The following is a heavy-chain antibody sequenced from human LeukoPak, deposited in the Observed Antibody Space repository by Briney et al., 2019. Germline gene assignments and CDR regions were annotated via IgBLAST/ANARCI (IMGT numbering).Heavy chain of an antibody. CDR2: ISGRSDSI. V-gene: IGHV3-23*01. CDR3: ARSITMVRGVINYGMDV. D-gene: IGHD3-10*01. J-gene: IGHJ6*02. CDR1: GFTFSSYT. Sequence: PGGSLRLSCAASGFTFSSYTLSWVRQAPGKGLERVSGISGRSDSIYYADSVKGRFTISRDNSKNTLYLQMNSLRAEDTAVYYCARSITMVRGVINYGMDVWGQGTTVTVSS.